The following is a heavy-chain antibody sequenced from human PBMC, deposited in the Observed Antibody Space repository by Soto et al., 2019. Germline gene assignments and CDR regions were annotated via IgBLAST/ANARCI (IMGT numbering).Heavy chain of an antibody. V-gene: IGHV1-69*01. D-gene: IGHD5-12*01. J-gene: IGHJ6*02. CDR3: ARAGREMATISALHYHYGMDV. CDR1: GGTFSSYA. Sequence: QVQLVQSGAEVKKPGSSVKVSCKASGGTFSSYAISWVRQAPGQGLEWMGGIIPIFGTANYAQNFQGRATITAGEATSTAYMDLSSLRAEDTAVYYWARAGREMATISALHYHYGMDVWGQGTTVTVSS. CDR2: IIPIFGTA.